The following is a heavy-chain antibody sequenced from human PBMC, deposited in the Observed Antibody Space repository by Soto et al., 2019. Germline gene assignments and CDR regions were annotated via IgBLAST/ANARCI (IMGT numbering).Heavy chain of an antibody. V-gene: IGHV3-23*01. CDR1: GFTFSSYA. Sequence: GGSLRLSCAASGFTFSSYAMSWVRQAPGKGLEWVSAISGSGGSTYYADSVKGRFTISRDNSKNTLYLQMNSLRAEDTAVYYCAKAGGYDSRHRYYFDYWGQGTLVTVSS. D-gene: IGHD5-12*01. CDR2: ISGSGGST. CDR3: AKAGGYDSRHRYYFDY. J-gene: IGHJ4*02.